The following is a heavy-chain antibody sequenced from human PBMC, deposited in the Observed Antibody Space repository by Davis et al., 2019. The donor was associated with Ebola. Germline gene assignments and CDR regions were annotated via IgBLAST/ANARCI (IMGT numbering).Heavy chain of an antibody. V-gene: IGHV3-23*01. J-gene: IGHJ5*01. Sequence: GGSLRLSCAASGFIFTTYAMSWVRQAPGKGLEWVSATSSSGDSRHHADSVKGRFAISRDNSKDTLYLQMNSLRIEDTGVYYCARGGGSSWFAYWGQGTLVSVSS. CDR3: ARGGGSSWFAY. CDR1: GFIFTTYA. D-gene: IGHD6-13*01. CDR2: TSSSGDSR.